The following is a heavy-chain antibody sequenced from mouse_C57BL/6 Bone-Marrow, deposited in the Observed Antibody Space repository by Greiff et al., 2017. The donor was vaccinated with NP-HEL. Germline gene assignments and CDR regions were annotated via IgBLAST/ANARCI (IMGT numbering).Heavy chain of an antibody. V-gene: IGHV1-50*01. J-gene: IGHJ4*01. CDR3: ARDGYYGSSYRAMDY. CDR1: GYTFTSYW. D-gene: IGHD1-1*01. Sequence: VQLQQSGAELVKPGASVTLSCKASGYTFTSYWMPWVKQRPGQGLEWIGEIDPSDSYTNYNQKFKGKATLTVDTTSSTAYMQLSSLTSEDSAVYYCARDGYYGSSYRAMDYWGQGTSVTVSS. CDR2: IDPSDSYT.